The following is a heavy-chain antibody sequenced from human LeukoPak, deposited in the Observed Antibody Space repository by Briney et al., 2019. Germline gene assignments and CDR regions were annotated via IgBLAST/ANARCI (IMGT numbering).Heavy chain of an antibody. CDR1: GGSISSSNYY. Sequence: SETLSLTCTVSGGSISSSNYYWVWIRQPPSKGLEWIGSMYYSGSIFYNPSLTSRVTISLDRSRSQFSLKLSSVTAADTAVYYCARQVGSSRIDYWGQGTLVTVSS. D-gene: IGHD1-26*01. CDR2: MYYSGSI. J-gene: IGHJ4*02. CDR3: ARQVGSSRIDY. V-gene: IGHV4-39*01.